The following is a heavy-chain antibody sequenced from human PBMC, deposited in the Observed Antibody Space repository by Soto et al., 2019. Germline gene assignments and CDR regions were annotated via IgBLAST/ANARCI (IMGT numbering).Heavy chain of an antibody. CDR3: ARLVVVAPVANV. CDR2: IFYTGTT. Sequence: QLQLQESGPGLVKPSETLSLTCSVSGGSINYNSYHLGWIRHPPGQGLEWIGSIFYTGTTFYNPSLESRVTMSVDTSKNSFSLNMTSVTAADTAVYFCARLVVVAPVANVWGQGTLVTVSS. CDR1: GGSINYNSYH. V-gene: IGHV4-39*02. D-gene: IGHD2-2*01. J-gene: IGHJ4*02.